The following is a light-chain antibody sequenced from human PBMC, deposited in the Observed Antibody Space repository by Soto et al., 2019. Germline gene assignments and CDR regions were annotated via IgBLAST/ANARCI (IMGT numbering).Light chain of an antibody. Sequence: EIVLTQSPAILSLSPGERATLSCRASQTVGSFLAWHQQKPGQAPRLLIYDASNRATGIPARFSGSGSRTDFTLTIISQDPDYVAVYYCQQRSNWPPWTFGQGTEVEIK. CDR2: DAS. CDR1: QTVGSF. J-gene: IGKJ1*01. CDR3: QQRSNWPPWT. V-gene: IGKV3-11*01.